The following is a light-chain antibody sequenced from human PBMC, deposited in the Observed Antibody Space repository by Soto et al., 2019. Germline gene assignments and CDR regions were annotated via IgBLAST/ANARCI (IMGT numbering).Light chain of an antibody. Sequence: DIQMTQSPSSLSASVGDRVTITCQASQDISNYLNWYQQKPGKAPKLLMYDASNLETGVPSRFSGSGSGTDFTFTISSLQPEDIATYYCQQYDNLLTFGRGTKVDIK. CDR1: QDISNY. CDR2: DAS. J-gene: IGKJ4*01. V-gene: IGKV1-33*01. CDR3: QQYDNLLT.